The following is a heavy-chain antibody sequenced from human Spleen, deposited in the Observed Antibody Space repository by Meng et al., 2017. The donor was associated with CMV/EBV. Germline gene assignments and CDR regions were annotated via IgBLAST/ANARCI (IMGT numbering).Heavy chain of an antibody. Sequence: ASVKVSCKTSGFAFGSYFIHWVRQAPGQGLEWMGIINPTDGSTTYAQRFQDRVTMTRDTFATTVYLDLTDLRSGDTAVYYCARGQGYARGTALGYWGRGTLVTVSS. CDR2: INPTDGST. D-gene: IGHD1-1*01. CDR1: GFAFGSYF. V-gene: IGHV1-46*01. J-gene: IGHJ4*02. CDR3: ARGQGYARGTALGY.